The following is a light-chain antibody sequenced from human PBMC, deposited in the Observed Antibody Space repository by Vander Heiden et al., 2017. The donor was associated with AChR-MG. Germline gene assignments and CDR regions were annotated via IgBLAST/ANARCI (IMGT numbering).Light chain of an antibody. CDR2: GAS. V-gene: IGKV3-15*01. CDR1: QSVSSN. J-gene: IGKJ3*01. Sequence: EIVMTQSLVTLSVSPGERATLPCRASQSVSSNLAWYQQKPGQAPRLLIYGASTRVSGIPARFSGSGSGTEFTLTISSLQSEDFAVYYCQQYNNWPPITFGPGTKVDIK. CDR3: QQYNNWPPIT.